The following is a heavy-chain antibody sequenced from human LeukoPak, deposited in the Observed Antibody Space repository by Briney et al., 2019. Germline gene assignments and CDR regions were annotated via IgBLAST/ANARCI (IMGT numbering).Heavy chain of an antibody. CDR1: GFTFSTYC. J-gene: IGHJ4*02. V-gene: IGHV3-74*01. CDR2: ICPDGTVT. CDR3: VRDFRSADY. Sequence: GGSLRLSCAASGFTFSTYCMHWVRQAPGKGPMWVSRICPDGTVTNYADSVKARFIISRDSARNTVYLQMNSLRVEDTAVYYCVRDFRSADYWGRGTLVTVSS.